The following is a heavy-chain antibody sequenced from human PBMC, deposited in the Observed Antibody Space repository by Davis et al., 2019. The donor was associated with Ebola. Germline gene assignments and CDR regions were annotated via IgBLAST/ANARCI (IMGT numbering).Heavy chain of an antibody. Sequence: LRLSCTVSGGSISRDGSYWTWIRQHPGKGLEWIGYIYYSGSTYYKPSLKSRVTISLDTSKNQFSLNLYSVTAADTAVYYCARDLRNDSSGYDNYFYMDVCGKGTTVTVSS. J-gene: IGHJ6*03. CDR2: IYYSGST. D-gene: IGHD3-22*01. CDR1: GGSISRDGSY. CDR3: ARDLRNDSSGYDNYFYMDV. V-gene: IGHV4-31*03.